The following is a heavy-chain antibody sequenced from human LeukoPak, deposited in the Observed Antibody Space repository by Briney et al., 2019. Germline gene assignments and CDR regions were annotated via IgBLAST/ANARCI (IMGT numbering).Heavy chain of an antibody. Sequence: SSETLSLTCAVYGGSFSGYYWSWIRQPPGKGLEWIGEINHSGSTNYNPSLKSRVTISVDTSKNQFSLKLSSVTAADTAVYYCARHPSGSYFRFDYWGQGTLVTVSP. CDR1: GGSFSGYY. CDR3: ARHPSGSYFRFDY. CDR2: INHSGST. J-gene: IGHJ4*02. D-gene: IGHD1-26*01. V-gene: IGHV4-34*01.